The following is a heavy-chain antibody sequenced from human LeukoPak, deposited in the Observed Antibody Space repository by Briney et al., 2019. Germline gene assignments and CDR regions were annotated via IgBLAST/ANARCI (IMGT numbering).Heavy chain of an antibody. CDR1: GFTVSSNY. CDR2: ISYDGSNK. CDR3: AKDSIAARPRTLDY. Sequence: GGSLRLSCAASGFTVSSNYMSWVRQAPGKGLEWVAVISYDGSNKYYADSVKGRFTISRDNSKNTLYLQMNSLRAGDTAVYYCAKDSIAARPRTLDYWGQGTLVTVSS. J-gene: IGHJ4*02. D-gene: IGHD6-6*01. V-gene: IGHV3-30*18.